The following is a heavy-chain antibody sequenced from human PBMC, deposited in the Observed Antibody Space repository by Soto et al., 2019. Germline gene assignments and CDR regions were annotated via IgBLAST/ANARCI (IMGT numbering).Heavy chain of an antibody. CDR3: AIAGAAAGTFYYYYMHV. V-gene: IGHV1-69*13. CDR1: GGTFSSYA. D-gene: IGHD6-13*01. J-gene: IGHJ6*03. CDR2: IIPIFGTA. Sequence: ASVKVSCKASGGTFSSYAISWVRQAPGQGLEWMGGIIPIFGTANYAQKFQGRVTITADESTSTAYMELSSLRSEDTAVYYCAIAGAAAGTFYYYYMHVWGKGTTVTVSS.